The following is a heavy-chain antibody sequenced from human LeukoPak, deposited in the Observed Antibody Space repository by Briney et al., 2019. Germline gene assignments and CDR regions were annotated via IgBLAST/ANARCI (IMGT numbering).Heavy chain of an antibody. CDR1: GFNFNNYA. Sequence: PGGSLRLSCADSGFNFNNYAMTWVRQAPGRGLEWVSTISNSGAATYYADSVKGRFTISRDNSKNTLFLQMNSLRAEDTAVYYCAKGTTAAGIFDYWGQGTLVTVSS. J-gene: IGHJ4*02. D-gene: IGHD6-13*01. CDR2: ISNSGAAT. CDR3: AKGTTAAGIFDY. V-gene: IGHV3-23*01.